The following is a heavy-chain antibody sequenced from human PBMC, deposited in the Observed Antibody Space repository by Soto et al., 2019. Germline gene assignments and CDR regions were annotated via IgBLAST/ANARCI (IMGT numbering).Heavy chain of an antibody. CDR2: ISYDGSNK. V-gene: IGHV3-30*18. CDR1: GFTFSSYG. Sequence: GGSLRLSCAASGFTFSSYGMHWVRQAPGKGLEWVAVISYDGSNKYYADSVKGRFTISRDNSKNTLYLQMNSLRAEDTAVYYCAKGMVTIGLTYYYYGMDVWGQGTTVTVSS. CDR3: AKGMVTIGLTYYYYGMDV. D-gene: IGHD5-18*01. J-gene: IGHJ6*02.